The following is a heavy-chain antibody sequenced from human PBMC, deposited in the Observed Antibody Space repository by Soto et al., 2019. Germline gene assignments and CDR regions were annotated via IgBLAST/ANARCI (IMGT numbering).Heavy chain of an antibody. Sequence: PGGSLRLSCAASGFTFSSYAMHWVRQAPGKGLEWVAVISYDGSNKYYADSVKGRFTISRDNSKNTLYLQMNSLRAEDTAVYYCARDIAVAGKDYYYYYGMDVWGQGTTVTVS. CDR3: ARDIAVAGKDYYYYYGMDV. CDR1: GFTFSSYA. D-gene: IGHD6-19*01. V-gene: IGHV3-30-3*01. J-gene: IGHJ6*02. CDR2: ISYDGSNK.